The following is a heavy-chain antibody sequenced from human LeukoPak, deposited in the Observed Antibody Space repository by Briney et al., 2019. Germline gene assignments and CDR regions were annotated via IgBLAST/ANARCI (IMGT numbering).Heavy chain of an antibody. J-gene: IGHJ5*01. CDR1: GYSFIHYW. V-gene: IGHV5-51*01. CDR3: ARLGGFGGLLSWFDP. Sequence: PGESLKISCKASGYSFIHYWIGWVRQMPGKGLEWMGFIYPGDSDTRYSPSFQGQVTISADKSITTAYLQWSSLKASDTAIYYCARLGGFGGLLSWFDPWGQGTPGTGSS. CDR2: IYPGDSDT. D-gene: IGHD3-10*01.